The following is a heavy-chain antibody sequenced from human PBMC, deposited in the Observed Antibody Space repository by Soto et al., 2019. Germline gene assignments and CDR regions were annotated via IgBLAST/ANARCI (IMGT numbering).Heavy chain of an antibody. J-gene: IGHJ4*02. CDR1: GFTFDDYA. Sequence: EVQLVESGGGLVQPGRSLRLSCAASGFTFDDYAMHWVRQAPGKGLEWVSGISWNSGSIGYADSVKGRFTISRDKVKNSVYVQMSSLRAEGTALYYFAMGDSGYDVDYFVYWGEGGLVTVSS. V-gene: IGHV3-9*01. D-gene: IGHD5-12*01. CDR2: ISWNSGSI. CDR3: AMGDSGYDVDYFVY.